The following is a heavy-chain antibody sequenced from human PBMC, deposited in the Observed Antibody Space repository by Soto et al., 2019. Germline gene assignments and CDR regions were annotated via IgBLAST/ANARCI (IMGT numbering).Heavy chain of an antibody. V-gene: IGHV3-30*03. Sequence: TGGSLRLSCAASGVSFSSYGMEWVRLAPGKGLEWVAATTYDGGIKHYVDSVKGRFTISRDNSKNTLYLQMNSLRVEDTATYYCAGALENPYFYYGLNVWGKGTTVTVSS. CDR1: GVSFSSYG. J-gene: IGHJ6*04. CDR2: TTYDGGIK. CDR3: AGALENPYFYYGLNV. D-gene: IGHD1-1*01.